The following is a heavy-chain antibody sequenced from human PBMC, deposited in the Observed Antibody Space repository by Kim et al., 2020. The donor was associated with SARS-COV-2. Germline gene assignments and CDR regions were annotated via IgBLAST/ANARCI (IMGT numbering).Heavy chain of an antibody. CDR2: P. CDR3: ARLNSNYPVDY. V-gene: IGHV7-4-1*02. Sequence: PTYAQGFTGRFVFSLDTSVSTAYLQISSLKAEDTAVYYCARLNSNYPVDYWGQGTLVTVSS. J-gene: IGHJ4*02. D-gene: IGHD4-4*01.